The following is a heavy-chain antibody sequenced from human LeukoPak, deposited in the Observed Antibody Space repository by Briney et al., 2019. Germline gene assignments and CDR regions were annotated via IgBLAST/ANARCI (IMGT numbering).Heavy chain of an antibody. J-gene: IGHJ4*02. CDR1: GGTFSSYA. CDR2: TIPIFGTA. D-gene: IGHD1-7*01. V-gene: IGHV1-69*13. Sequence: ASVKVSCKASGGTFSSYAISWVRQAPGQGLEWMGGTIPIFGTANYAQKFQGRVTITADESTSTAYMELSSLRSEDTAVYYCASGEGELELRPFDYWGQGTLVTVSS. CDR3: ASGEGELELRPFDY.